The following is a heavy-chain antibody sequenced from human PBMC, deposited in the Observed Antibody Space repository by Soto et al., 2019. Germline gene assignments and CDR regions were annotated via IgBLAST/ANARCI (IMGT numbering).Heavy chain of an antibody. Sequence: QVQLQESGPGLVKPSQTLSLTCAVSGDSITSGDNYWSWIRQPPGKGLEWIGYIYHSGHTYYNPSLKSRLTISVDTSKNHFSLKLSSVTAADTAVYFCARGGSGTYHVWGQGTLVIVSS. V-gene: IGHV4-30-4*01. CDR3: ARGGSGTYHV. J-gene: IGHJ4*02. CDR1: GDSITSGDNY. CDR2: IYHSGHT. D-gene: IGHD3-10*01.